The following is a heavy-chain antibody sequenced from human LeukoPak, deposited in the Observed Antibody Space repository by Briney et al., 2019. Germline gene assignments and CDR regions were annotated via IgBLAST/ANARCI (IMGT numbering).Heavy chain of an antibody. D-gene: IGHD5-24*01. CDR2: IYGSGST. V-gene: IGHV4-4*07. Sequence: SETLSLTCSISGGPISSYYWSWIRQPAGEGLEWLGRIYGSGSTNYNPSLKNRVTVSLDTSKNQFSLKLNSVTAADTAVYYCARGRDGYNAFDYWGQGTLVTVSS. J-gene: IGHJ4*02. CDR1: GGPISSYY. CDR3: ARGRDGYNAFDY.